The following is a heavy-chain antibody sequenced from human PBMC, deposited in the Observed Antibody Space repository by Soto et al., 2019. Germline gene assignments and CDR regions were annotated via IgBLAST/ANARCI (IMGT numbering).Heavy chain of an antibody. Sequence: TGGSLRLSCAASGFTFSSYGMHWVRQAPGKGLEWVAVISYDGSNKYYADSVKGRFTISRYNSKNTLYLQMNSLRAEDTAVYYCAKDRYSYGSKWFDPWGQGTLVTVCS. CDR3: AKDRYSYGSKWFDP. V-gene: IGHV3-30*18. J-gene: IGHJ5*02. CDR1: GFTFSSYG. CDR2: ISYDGSNK. D-gene: IGHD5-18*01.